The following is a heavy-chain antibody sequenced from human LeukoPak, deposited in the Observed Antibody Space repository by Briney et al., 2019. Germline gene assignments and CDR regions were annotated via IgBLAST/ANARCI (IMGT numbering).Heavy chain of an antibody. CDR2: IDPSDSYT. D-gene: IGHD3-9*01. CDR1: GYSFTSYW. J-gene: IGHJ4*02. V-gene: IGHV5-10-1*01. Sequence: GESLKISCKGSGYSFTSYWISWVRQMPGKGLEWMGRIDPSDSYTNYSPSFQGHVTISADKSISTAYPQWSSLKASDTAMYYCARQEITIADYWGQGTLVTVSS. CDR3: ARQEITIADY.